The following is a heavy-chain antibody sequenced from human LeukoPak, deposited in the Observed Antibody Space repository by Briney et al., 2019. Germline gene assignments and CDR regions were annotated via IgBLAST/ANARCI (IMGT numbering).Heavy chain of an antibody. Sequence: GGSLRLSCAASGFTVSSNYMSWVRQAPGKGLEWVSLIYSDGSTYYADSVKGRFTISRDNSKNTLYLQMNILRADDTAVYYCARGFSGSYGAFDIWGQGTMVTVSS. V-gene: IGHV3-53*01. D-gene: IGHD1-26*01. CDR2: IYSDGST. CDR1: GFTVSSNY. CDR3: ARGFSGSYGAFDI. J-gene: IGHJ3*02.